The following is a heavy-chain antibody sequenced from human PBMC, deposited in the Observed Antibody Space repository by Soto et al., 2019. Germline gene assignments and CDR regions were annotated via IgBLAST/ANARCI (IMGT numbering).Heavy chain of an antibody. CDR3: ARDSASYYDFWSGEYFQH. D-gene: IGHD3-3*01. Sequence: GGSLRLSCGASGFTFSSYWMTWVRQAPGKGLVWVSRINSDGSSTSYADSVKGRFTISRDNAKNTLYLQMNSLRAEDTAVYYCARDSASYYDFWSGEYFQHWGQGTLVTVSS. CDR2: INSDGSST. J-gene: IGHJ1*01. V-gene: IGHV3-74*01. CDR1: GFTFSSYW.